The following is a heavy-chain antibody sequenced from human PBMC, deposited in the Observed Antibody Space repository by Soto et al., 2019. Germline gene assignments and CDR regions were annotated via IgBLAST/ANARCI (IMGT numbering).Heavy chain of an antibody. V-gene: IGHV4-39*01. D-gene: IGHD3-22*01. J-gene: IGHJ5*02. Sequence: QLQLQESGPGLVKPSETLSLTCTVSGGSISSSDFYWGWLRQPPGKGLDFIGSMYYSWTTYYNPSLKNRITISVDTSKNQFSLKLISVTAADTAVYYCAVVDSTGNWFDPWGQGALVTVSS. CDR3: AVVDSTGNWFDP. CDR2: MYYSWTT. CDR1: GGSISSSDFY.